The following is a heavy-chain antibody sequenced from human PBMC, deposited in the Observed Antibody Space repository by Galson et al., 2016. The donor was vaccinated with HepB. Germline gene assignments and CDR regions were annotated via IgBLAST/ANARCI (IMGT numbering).Heavy chain of an antibody. V-gene: IGHV4-31*03. CDR3: ARGQRSRINMVRGVVPPPDV. CDR2: IYYNGNT. D-gene: IGHD3-10*01. Sequence: TLSLTCTVSDGSMSSGGFYWSWIRQDPGKGLEWIGHIYYNGNTYYNPSLKSRSTISVDTSKTQFSLKVSSVTAADTAVYYCARGQRSRINMVRGVVPPPDVWGQGTTVTVSS. J-gene: IGHJ6*02. CDR1: DGSMSSGGFY.